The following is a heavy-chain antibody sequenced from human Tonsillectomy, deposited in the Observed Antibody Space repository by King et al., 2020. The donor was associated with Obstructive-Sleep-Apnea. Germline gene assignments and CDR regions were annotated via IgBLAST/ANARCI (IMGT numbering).Heavy chain of an antibody. CDR1: GGSISSYY. Sequence: VQLQESGPGLVKPSETLSLTCTVSGGSISSYYWSWIRQPPGKGLEWIGYIYYSGSTNYNPSFKSRVTISVDTSKNQFSLKLSSVTAADTAVYYCARDWIAAAGTSQGFDYWGQGTLVTVSS. D-gene: IGHD6-13*01. CDR3: ARDWIAAAGTSQGFDY. J-gene: IGHJ4*02. CDR2: IYYSGST. V-gene: IGHV4-59*01.